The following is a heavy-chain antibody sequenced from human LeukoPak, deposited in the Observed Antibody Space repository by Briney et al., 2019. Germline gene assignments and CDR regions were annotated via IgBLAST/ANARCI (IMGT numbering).Heavy chain of an antibody. CDR2: ISGSGGST. CDR3: AKARHCSSTSCPKPFDY. CDR1: GFTFSSYA. Sequence: GGSLRLSCAASGFTFSSYAMSWVRQAPGKGLEWVSAISGSGGSTYYADSVKGRFTISRDNSKNTLYLQMNSLRAEDTAVYYCAKARHCSSTSCPKPFDYWGQGTLVTVPS. V-gene: IGHV3-23*01. D-gene: IGHD2-2*01. J-gene: IGHJ4*02.